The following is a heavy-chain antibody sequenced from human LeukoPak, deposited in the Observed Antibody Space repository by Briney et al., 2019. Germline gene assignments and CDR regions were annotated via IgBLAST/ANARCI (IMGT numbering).Heavy chain of an antibody. V-gene: IGHV3-23*01. Sequence: PGGSLTLSCAASGFTLTTYAMGWVRQAPGKGLEWVSVISDRGDSTHYADSVKGRFTISRDSSKNTLYLQINSLRGEDTAVYYCAKGRWGLTINNFDIWGQGTMVTVSS. J-gene: IGHJ3*02. CDR1: GFTLTTYA. CDR3: AKGRWGLTINNFDI. CDR2: ISDRGDST. D-gene: IGHD3-9*01.